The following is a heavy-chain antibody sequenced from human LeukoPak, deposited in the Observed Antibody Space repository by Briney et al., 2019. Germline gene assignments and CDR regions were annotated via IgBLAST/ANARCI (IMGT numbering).Heavy chain of an antibody. Sequence: QPGGSLRLSCAASGFTFSSYAMGWVRQAPGKGLEWVSYISGSGGSTYYADSVKGRFTISRDNSKNTLYLQMNSLRAEDTAVYYCAKEGAYYYDSHFDYWGQGTLVTVSS. CDR1: GFTFSSYA. V-gene: IGHV3-23*01. CDR3: AKEGAYYYDSHFDY. D-gene: IGHD3-22*01. J-gene: IGHJ4*02. CDR2: ISGSGGST.